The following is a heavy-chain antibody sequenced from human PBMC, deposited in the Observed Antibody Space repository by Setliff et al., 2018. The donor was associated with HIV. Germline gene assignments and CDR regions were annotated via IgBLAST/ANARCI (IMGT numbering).Heavy chain of an antibody. J-gene: IGHJ3*01. V-gene: IGHV3-20*04. CDR3: AREVTSFEAFDL. CDR2: INWNGGST. D-gene: IGHD2-21*02. CDR1: GFTFDDYG. Sequence: GGSLRLSCAASGFTFDDYGMSWVRQAPGKGLGWVSGINWNGGSTGYADSVRGRFTISRDNAKNSLYLQMSSLRAEDTAVYYCAREVTSFEAFDLWGQGTMVTVSS.